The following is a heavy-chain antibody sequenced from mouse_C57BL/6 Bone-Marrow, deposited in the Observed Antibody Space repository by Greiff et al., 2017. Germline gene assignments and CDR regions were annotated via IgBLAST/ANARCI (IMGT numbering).Heavy chain of an antibody. J-gene: IGHJ3*01. Sequence: VQLQQPGAELVRPGTSVKLSCKASGYTFTSYWMHWVKQRPGQGLEWIGVIDPSDSYTNYNQKFKGKATLTVDTSSSTAYMQLSSLTSEDSAVYYCANYYYGSLWFAYWGQGTLVTVSA. V-gene: IGHV1-59*01. D-gene: IGHD1-1*01. CDR1: GYTFTSYW. CDR2: IDPSDSYT. CDR3: ANYYYGSLWFAY.